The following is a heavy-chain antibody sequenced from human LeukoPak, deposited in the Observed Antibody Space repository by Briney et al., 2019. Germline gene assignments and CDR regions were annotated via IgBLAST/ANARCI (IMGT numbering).Heavy chain of an antibody. CDR3: APQQTYSPYNWFDP. J-gene: IGHJ5*02. CDR2: INPDSKYI. V-gene: IGHV3-21*01. Sequence: AGGSLRLSCAASAFALSTYTMEWVRLAPGKGLEWVSSINPDSKYIYYRDSVRGRFTISRDNAKNSLYLQMNSLRVEDTAVYYCAPQQTYSPYNWFDPWGQGTLVTVSS. D-gene: IGHD5-12*01. CDR1: AFALSTYT.